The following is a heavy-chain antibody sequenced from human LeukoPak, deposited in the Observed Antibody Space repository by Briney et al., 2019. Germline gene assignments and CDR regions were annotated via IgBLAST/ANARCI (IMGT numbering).Heavy chain of an antibody. V-gene: IGHV2-5*01. CDR2: IYWNDDK. CDR3: AHNFPTMIRGVLAY. Sequence: SGPTLVKPTQTLTLTCTFSGISLSTSGVGVGWIRQPPGKALEWLALIYWNDDKRYSPSLKSRLTITKDTSKNQVVLTMTNMDPVDTATHYCAHNFPTMIRGVLAYWGQGTLVTVSS. CDR1: GISLSTSGVG. J-gene: IGHJ4*02. D-gene: IGHD3-10*01.